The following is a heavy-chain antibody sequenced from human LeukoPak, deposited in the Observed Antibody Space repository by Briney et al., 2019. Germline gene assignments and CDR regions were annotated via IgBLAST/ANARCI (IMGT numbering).Heavy chain of an antibody. Sequence: GGSLRLSCAASGFTVSSNYMGWVRQAPGKGLEWVSVIYSGGSTYYADSVKGRFTISRDNSKNTLYLQMNSLRAEDTAVYYCARAHPGYSSSLGWFDPWGQGTLVTVSS. CDR2: IYSGGST. V-gene: IGHV3-53*01. CDR1: GFTVSSNY. CDR3: ARAHPGYSSSLGWFDP. J-gene: IGHJ5*02. D-gene: IGHD6-13*01.